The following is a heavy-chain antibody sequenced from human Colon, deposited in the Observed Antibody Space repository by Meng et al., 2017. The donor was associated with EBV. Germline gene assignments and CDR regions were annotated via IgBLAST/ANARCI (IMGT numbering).Heavy chain of an antibody. J-gene: IGHJ4*02. CDR3: ARGPSRWLQFSFDY. D-gene: IGHD5-24*01. Sequence: QVQQQESGPGLVKPSQTLSLTCTVSGGSISSGGYYWSWIRQHPGKGLEWIGYIYYSGSTYYNPSLKSRVTISIDTSKNQFSLKLSSVTAADTAVYYCARGPSRWLQFSFDYWGQGTLVTVSS. CDR1: GGSISSGGYY. V-gene: IGHV4-31*03. CDR2: IYYSGST.